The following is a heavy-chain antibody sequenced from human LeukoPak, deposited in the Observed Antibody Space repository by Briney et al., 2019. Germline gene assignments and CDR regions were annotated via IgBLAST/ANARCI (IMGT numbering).Heavy chain of an antibody. V-gene: IGHV3-66*01. J-gene: IGHJ6*03. D-gene: IGHD4-23*01. CDR2: LYSGDTT. CDR3: ARATPYYYMDV. Sequence: GGTLRLSCAASGFTFNTYAMNWVRQAPGKGLEWVSILYSGDTTHYADSVKGRFVISRDNSKNTLYLQMNSLRAEDTAVYYCARATPYYYMDVWGKGTTVTISS. CDR1: GFTFNTYA.